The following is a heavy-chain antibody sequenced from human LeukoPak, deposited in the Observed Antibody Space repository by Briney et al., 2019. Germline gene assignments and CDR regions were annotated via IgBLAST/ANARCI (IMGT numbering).Heavy chain of an antibody. CDR3: ARERIAAAGRLDY. Sequence: ASVKVSCKASGYTFTGYYMHWVRQAPGQGLEWMGWINPNSGGTNYAQKFQGRVTMTRDTSISTAYMELSRLRSDDTAVYYGARERIAAAGRLDYWGQGTLVTVSS. J-gene: IGHJ4*02. V-gene: IGHV1-2*02. CDR1: GYTFTGYY. D-gene: IGHD6-13*01. CDR2: INPNSGGT.